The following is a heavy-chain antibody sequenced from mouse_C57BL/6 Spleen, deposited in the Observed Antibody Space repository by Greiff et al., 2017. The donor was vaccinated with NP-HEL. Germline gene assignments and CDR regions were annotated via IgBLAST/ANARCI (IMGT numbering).Heavy chain of an antibody. Sequence: QVQLQQSGAELVRPGASVKMSCKASGYTFTSYTMHWVKQRPGQGLEWIGYINPSSGYTKYNQKFKDKATLTADKSSSTAYMQLSSLTSEASAVYYCAAGYSNPAWFAYWGQGTLVTVSA. J-gene: IGHJ3*01. D-gene: IGHD2-5*01. CDR1: GYTFTSYT. CDR2: INPSSGYT. V-gene: IGHV1-4*01. CDR3: AAGYSNPAWFAY.